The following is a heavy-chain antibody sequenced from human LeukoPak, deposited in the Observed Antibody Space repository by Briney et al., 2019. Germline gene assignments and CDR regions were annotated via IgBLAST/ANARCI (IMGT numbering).Heavy chain of an antibody. CDR1: GGSFSGYY. D-gene: IGHD5-18*01. CDR3: ARQSGGYSYGYGFDY. Sequence: SETLSLTCAVYGGSFSGYYWSWIRQPPGKGLGWIGEINHSGSTNYNPSLKSRVTISVDTSKNQFSLKLSSVTAADTAVYYCARQSGGYSYGYGFDYWGQGTLVTVSS. J-gene: IGHJ4*02. V-gene: IGHV4-34*01. CDR2: INHSGST.